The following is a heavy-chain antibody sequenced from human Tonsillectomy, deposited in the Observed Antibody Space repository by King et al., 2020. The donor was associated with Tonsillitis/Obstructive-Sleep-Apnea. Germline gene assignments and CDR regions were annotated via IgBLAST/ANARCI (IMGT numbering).Heavy chain of an antibody. Sequence: QLQASCPGLVKPSETLSLTCTVSGGSISSYYWSWIRQTPGKGLEWIGYIYYSGSTNYNPSLKSRVTISVDKSKNQFSLKLSSVTAADTAVYYCARVRGVWFGELSKYYFDYWGQGTLVTVSS. J-gene: IGHJ4*02. D-gene: IGHD3-10*01. CDR3: ARVRGVWFGELSKYYFDY. V-gene: IGHV4-59*12. CDR2: IYYSGST. CDR1: GGSISSYY.